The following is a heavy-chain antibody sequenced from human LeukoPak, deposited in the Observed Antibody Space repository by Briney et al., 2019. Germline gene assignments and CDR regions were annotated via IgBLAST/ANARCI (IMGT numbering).Heavy chain of an antibody. CDR3: ARTRRYSSSWYDQYYFDY. J-gene: IGHJ4*02. Sequence: GASVKVSCKASGGTFSSYAISWVRQAPGQGLEWMGGIIPIFGTANYAQKFQGRVTITADVSTSTAYMELSSLRSEDTAVYYCARTRRYSSSWYDQYYFDYWGQGTLVTVSS. D-gene: IGHD6-13*01. CDR2: IIPIFGTA. V-gene: IGHV1-69*13. CDR1: GGTFSSYA.